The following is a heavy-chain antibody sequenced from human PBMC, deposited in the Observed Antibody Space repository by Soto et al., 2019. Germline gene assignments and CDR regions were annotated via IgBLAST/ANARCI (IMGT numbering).Heavy chain of an antibody. CDR2: IRCGGSNT. CDR3: AKVPSPYYDILTGPDFDY. D-gene: IGHD3-9*01. Sequence: GGSLRLSFAASGFTFSSYGMHWVCQAQGKGLEWVSVIRCGGSNTYYADSVKGRFTISRDNSKNTLYLQMNSLRAEDTAVYYCAKVPSPYYDILTGPDFDYWGQGTLVTVSS. V-gene: IGHV3-30*18. J-gene: IGHJ4*02. CDR1: GFTFSSYG.